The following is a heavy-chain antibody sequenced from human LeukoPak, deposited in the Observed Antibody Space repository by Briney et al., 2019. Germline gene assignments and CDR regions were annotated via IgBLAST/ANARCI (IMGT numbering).Heavy chain of an antibody. CDR3: ARGRYCSSTSCPEDY. D-gene: IGHD2-2*01. CDR2: INPNGGGT. Sequence: ASVKVSCKASGYTFTGYYMHWVRQAPGQGLEWMGWINPNGGGTNYAQKFQGRVTMTRDTSISTAYMELSRLRSDDTAVYYCARGRYCSSTSCPEDYWGQGTLVTVSS. J-gene: IGHJ4*02. V-gene: IGHV1-2*02. CDR1: GYTFTGYY.